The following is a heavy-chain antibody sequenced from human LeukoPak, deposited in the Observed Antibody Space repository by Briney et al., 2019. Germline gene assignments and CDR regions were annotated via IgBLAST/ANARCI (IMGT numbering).Heavy chain of an antibody. D-gene: IGHD2-8*01. V-gene: IGHV3-30*18. CDR2: ISYDGHNE. J-gene: IGHJ6*02. CDR1: GFTFSGYG. CDR3: AKGVGYGGMDV. Sequence: GGSLRLSCAASGFTFSGYGMHWVRQAPGKGLEWVAVISYDGHNEYYADSVKGRFTISRDNSKNTVYVQMNSLRAEDTAVYYCAKGVGYGGMDVWGQGTTVTVSS.